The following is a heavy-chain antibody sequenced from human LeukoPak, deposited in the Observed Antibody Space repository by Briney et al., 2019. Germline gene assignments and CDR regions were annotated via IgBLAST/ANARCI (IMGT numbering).Heavy chain of an antibody. D-gene: IGHD3-10*01. Sequence: GESLKISCKGSGSSYTNYWITWVRQMPGKGLEWMGRIDPSDSYTNYSPSFQGHVTISADKSISTAYLQWSSLKASDTAMYYCARRAGRGNWADYWGQGTLVTVSS. CDR1: GSSYTNYW. CDR3: ARRAGRGNWADY. J-gene: IGHJ4*02. CDR2: IDPSDSYT. V-gene: IGHV5-10-1*01.